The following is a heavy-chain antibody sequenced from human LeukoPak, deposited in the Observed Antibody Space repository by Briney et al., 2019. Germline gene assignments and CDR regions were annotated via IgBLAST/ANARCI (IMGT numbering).Heavy chain of an antibody. J-gene: IGHJ1*01. D-gene: IGHD6-6*01. CDR3: SNSLGIAAREYFQH. CDR2: IIPIFGTA. CDR1: GGTFSSYA. Sequence: SVKVSCKASGGTFSSYAISWVRQAPGQGLEWMGGIIPIFGTANYAQKFQGRVTITTDESTSTAYMELSSLRSEDTAVYFCSNSLGIAAREYFQHWGQGTLVTVSS. V-gene: IGHV1-69*05.